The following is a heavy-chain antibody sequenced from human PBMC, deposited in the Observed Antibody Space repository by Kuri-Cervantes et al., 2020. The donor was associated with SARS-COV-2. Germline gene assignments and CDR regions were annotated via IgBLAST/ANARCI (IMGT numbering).Heavy chain of an antibody. CDR1: GYSFTSYW. V-gene: IGHV5-51*01. Sequence: KVSCKGSGYSFTSYWIGWVRQMPGKGLEWMGIIYPGDSDTRYSPSFQGQVTISADKSISTAYLQWSSLKASDTAMYYCARRGGSPPWGNWFDPWGQGTLVTVS. CDR2: IYPGDSDT. CDR3: ARRGGSPPWGNWFDP. J-gene: IGHJ5*02. D-gene: IGHD1-26*01.